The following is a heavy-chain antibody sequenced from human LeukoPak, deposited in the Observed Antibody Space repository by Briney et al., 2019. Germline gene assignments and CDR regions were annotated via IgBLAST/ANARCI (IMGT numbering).Heavy chain of an antibody. CDR3: ARSPNILTAINDY. CDR2: VSAYNGQI. Sequence: ASVKVSCKASGYTFGTYAISWVRQAPRQGLEWMGWVSAYNGQISYAQKFQGRVTMTTDTSTSTGYMDLKSLRSDDTAVYYCARSPNILTAINDYWGQGTLVTVSS. V-gene: IGHV1-18*04. CDR1: GYTFGTYA. J-gene: IGHJ4*02. D-gene: IGHD3-9*01.